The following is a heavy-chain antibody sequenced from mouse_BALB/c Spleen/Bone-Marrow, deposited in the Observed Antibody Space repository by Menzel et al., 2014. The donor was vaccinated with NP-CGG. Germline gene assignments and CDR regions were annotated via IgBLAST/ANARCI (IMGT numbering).Heavy chain of an antibody. D-gene: IGHD2-1*01. CDR3: ARDGGNRAWFAY. CDR1: GFSLTGYG. V-gene: IGHV2-6-7*01. J-gene: IGHJ3*01. CDR2: IWGGGST. Sequence: QVQLQQSGPGLVAPSQSLSVTCTVSGFSLTGYGVNWVRQPPGKGLEWLGMIWGGGSTDYNSALKSRLSISKDNSKSQVFLKMNSLQTDDTARYYCARDGGNRAWFAYWGQGTLVTVSA.